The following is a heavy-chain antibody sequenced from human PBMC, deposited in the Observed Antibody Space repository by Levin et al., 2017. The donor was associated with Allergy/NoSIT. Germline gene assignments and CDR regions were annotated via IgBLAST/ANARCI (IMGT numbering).Heavy chain of an antibody. CDR2: ISDSGRVT. Sequence: GGSLRLSCTASGFTFNRYAMSWVRQAPGKGLEWVSVISDSGRVTYYADSVKGRFTMSRDNSKNTLYLQMNSLSPEDTAIYYCAKDPNPSYCFGDHCYSHWGQGTLVTVSS. CDR1: GFTFNRYA. V-gene: IGHV3-23*01. CDR3: AKDPNPSYCFGDHCYSH. J-gene: IGHJ4*02. D-gene: IGHD2-21*01.